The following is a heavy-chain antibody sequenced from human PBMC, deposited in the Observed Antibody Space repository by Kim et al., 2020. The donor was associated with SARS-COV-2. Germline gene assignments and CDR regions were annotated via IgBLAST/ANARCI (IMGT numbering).Heavy chain of an antibody. J-gene: IGHJ4*02. CDR3: AKGYWRVTTRGAVDY. V-gene: IGHV3-33*06. Sequence: DSVKCRFTISRDNSKNTLYLQMTSLRAEDTAVYYCAKGYWRVTTRGAVDYWGQGTLVTVSS. D-gene: IGHD4-17*01.